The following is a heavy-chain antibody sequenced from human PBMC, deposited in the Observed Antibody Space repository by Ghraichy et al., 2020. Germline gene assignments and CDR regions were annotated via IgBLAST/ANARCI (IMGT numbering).Heavy chain of an antibody. D-gene: IGHD3-10*01. CDR1: GGSISSYY. V-gene: IGHV4-59*01. CDR3: ARGRGGSGSYYNI. J-gene: IGHJ4*02. CDR2: IYYSGST. Sequence: SETLSLTCTVSGGSISSYYCSWIRQPPGKGLEWIAYIYYSGSTNYNPSLKSRITISVDTSKNQFSLKLSSVTAADTAVYYCARGRGGSGSYYNIWGQGSLVTVSS.